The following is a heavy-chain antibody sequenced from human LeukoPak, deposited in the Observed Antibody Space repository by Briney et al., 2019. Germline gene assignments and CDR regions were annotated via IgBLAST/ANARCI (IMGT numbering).Heavy chain of an antibody. CDR3: TTDLLWFGESPYHGMDV. J-gene: IGHJ6*02. Sequence: PGGSLRLSCAASGFTFSNAWMSWVRQAPGKGLEWVGRIKSKTDGGTTDYAAPVKGRFTISRDDTKNTLYLQMNSLKTEDTAVYYCTTDLLWFGESPYHGMDVWGQGTTVTVSS. CDR1: GFTFSNAW. CDR2: IKSKTDGGTT. V-gene: IGHV3-15*01. D-gene: IGHD3-10*01.